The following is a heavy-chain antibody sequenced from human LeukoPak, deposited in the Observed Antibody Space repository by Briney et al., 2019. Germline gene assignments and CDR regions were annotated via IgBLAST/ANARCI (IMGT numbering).Heavy chain of an antibody. V-gene: IGHV3-7*01. CDR3: VRDKLGVFDS. Sequence: GGSLRLSCAASGFTFSSYWMTWVRQAPGKGLERVANIKQDGREKYYVDSVKGRFTISRDNAKNSLYLQMDSLRAEDTAVYYCVRDKLGVFDSWGQGTLVTVSS. J-gene: IGHJ4*02. CDR2: IKQDGREK. CDR1: GFTFSSYW.